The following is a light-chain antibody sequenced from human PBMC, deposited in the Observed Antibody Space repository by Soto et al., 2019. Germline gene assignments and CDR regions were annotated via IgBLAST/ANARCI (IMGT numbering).Light chain of an antibody. CDR2: RAS. V-gene: IGKV3-20*01. J-gene: IGKJ1*01. CDR1: QSINNYF. Sequence: EIVLTQSPGTLSLSPGETATLSCRASQSINNYFLAWHQQRPGQAPRLLIFRASQRASGIPDRFRGSGSGTDFTLTITRLVPEDFAVYYCQQYTNAPRTFGQGTKVEIK. CDR3: QQYTNAPRT.